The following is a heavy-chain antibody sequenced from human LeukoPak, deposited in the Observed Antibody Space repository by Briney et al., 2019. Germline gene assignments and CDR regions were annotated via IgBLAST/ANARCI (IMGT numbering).Heavy chain of an antibody. J-gene: IGHJ4*02. CDR2: ILYDGTSE. CDR1: GFTFSSYG. D-gene: IGHD1-7*01. CDR3: AKAWGSRTTLPEF. Sequence: GGSLRLSCAASGFTFSSYGMHWVRQAPGKGLEGVAFILYDGTSEYYTDSVKGRFTISRDNSKNTLYLQMNSLRPEDTAVYYCAKAWGSRTTLPEFWGQGTLVTVSS. V-gene: IGHV3-30*02.